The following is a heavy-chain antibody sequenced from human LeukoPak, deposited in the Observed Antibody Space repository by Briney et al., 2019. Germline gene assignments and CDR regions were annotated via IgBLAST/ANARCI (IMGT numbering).Heavy chain of an antibody. CDR1: GFTFSDYY. V-gene: IGHV3-11*04. Sequence: PGGSLRLSCAASGFTFSDYYTSWIRQAPGKGLEWASYISSSGSTIYYADSVKGRFTISRDNAKNSLYLQMNSLRAEDTAVYYCARDQVVRGVIDYYYYMDVWGKGTTVTVSS. D-gene: IGHD3-10*01. J-gene: IGHJ6*03. CDR3: ARDQVVRGVIDYYYYMDV. CDR2: ISSSGSTI.